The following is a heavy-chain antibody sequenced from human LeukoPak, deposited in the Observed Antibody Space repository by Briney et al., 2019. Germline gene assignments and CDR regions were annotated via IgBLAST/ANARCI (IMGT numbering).Heavy chain of an antibody. V-gene: IGHV4-59*08. Sequence: SETLSLTCTVSGGSISSYYWSWIRQPPGNGLEWIGYIYYSGSTNYNPSLKSRVTISVDTSKNQFSLKLSSVTAADTAVYYCARQVTTVTDFDYWGQGTLVTVSS. D-gene: IGHD4-17*01. CDR2: IYYSGST. CDR1: GGSISSYY. J-gene: IGHJ4*02. CDR3: ARQVTTVTDFDY.